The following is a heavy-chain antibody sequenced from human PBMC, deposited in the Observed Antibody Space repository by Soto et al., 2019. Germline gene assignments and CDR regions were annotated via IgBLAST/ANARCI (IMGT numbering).Heavy chain of an antibody. Sequence: EVQLVESGGGLIQPGGSLRLSCAASDFTVSNNYMSWVRQAPGKGLEWVSLIYSGGRTSYADSVKGRFTISRDNSKNTLYLQMNSLRDADTAIYYCATRPGGDHPCFDSWGQGTQVTVFS. CDR3: ATRPGGDHPCFDS. J-gene: IGHJ4*02. CDR2: IYSGGRT. D-gene: IGHD2-21*02. CDR1: DFTVSNNY. V-gene: IGHV3-53*01.